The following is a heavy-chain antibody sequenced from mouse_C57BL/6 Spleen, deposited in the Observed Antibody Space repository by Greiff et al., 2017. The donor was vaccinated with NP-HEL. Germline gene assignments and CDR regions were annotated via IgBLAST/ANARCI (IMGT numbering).Heavy chain of an antibody. V-gene: IGHV1-50*01. CDR2: IDPSDSYT. CDR1: GYTFTSYW. D-gene: IGHD1-3*01. Sequence: QVQLQQPGAELVKPGASVKLSCKASGYTFTSYWMQWVKQRPGQGLEWIGEIDPSDSYTNYKQKFKGKATLTVDTSSSTAYMQLSSLTSEDSAVYYCARSGSSYWYFDVWGTGTTVTVSS. CDR3: ARSGSSYWYFDV. J-gene: IGHJ1*03.